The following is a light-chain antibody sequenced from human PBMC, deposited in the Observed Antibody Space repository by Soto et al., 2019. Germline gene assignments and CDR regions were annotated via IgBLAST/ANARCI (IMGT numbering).Light chain of an antibody. CDR3: QQCSSPPPYT. J-gene: IGKJ2*01. CDR1: QSISTY. CDR2: AAS. V-gene: IGKV1-39*01. Sequence: DIQMTQSPSSLSASVGDTVTIACRASQSISTYLNWYQQKPGKAPRLLIYAASDLQTGVPSRFSCSGSGTDFTLTISSLQPEDFSTYYCQQCSSPPPYTFGQGTKLEMK.